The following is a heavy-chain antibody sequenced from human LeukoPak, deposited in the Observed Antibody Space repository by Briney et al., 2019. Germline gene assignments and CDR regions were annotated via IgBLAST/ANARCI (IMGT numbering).Heavy chain of an antibody. CDR2: IWYDGSDK. V-gene: IGHV3-33*01. Sequence: GGSLRLSCAASGFIFSSYGMHWVRQAPGKGLEWVAVIWYDGSDKYYADSVKGRFTISRDYSKNTLYLQMNSLRAEDTAVYYCARDGHSSSWYFFDYWGQGTLVTVSS. D-gene: IGHD6-13*01. CDR1: GFIFSSYG. J-gene: IGHJ4*02. CDR3: ARDGHSSSWYFFDY.